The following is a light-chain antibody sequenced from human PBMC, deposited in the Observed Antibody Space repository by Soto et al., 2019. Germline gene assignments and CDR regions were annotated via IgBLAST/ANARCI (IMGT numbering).Light chain of an antibody. Sequence: DIQMTQSPTSLSASVGDRVTITCRASQGIRNFVAWYQQKPWKAPKLLIYAASTLQSGAPSRFSGSGSGTDFTLTINSLQPEDVATYSCQKYSSVPVFGPGTKVEIK. V-gene: IGKV1-27*01. CDR2: AAS. CDR3: QKYSSVPV. CDR1: QGIRNF. J-gene: IGKJ3*01.